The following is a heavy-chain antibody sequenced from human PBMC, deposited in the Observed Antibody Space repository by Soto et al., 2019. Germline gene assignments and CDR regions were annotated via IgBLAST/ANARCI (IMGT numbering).Heavy chain of an antibody. D-gene: IGHD6-19*01. CDR1: GGSISSYY. CDR3: AREKYNGGWRTPVDY. CDR2: IYYSGST. J-gene: IGHJ4*02. Sequence: SETLSLTCTVSGGSISSYYWSWIRQPPGKGLEWIGYIYYSGSTNYNPSLKSRVTISVDTSKNQFSLKLSSVTAADTAVYYCAREKYNGGWRTPVDYGGQGRLVSGSS. V-gene: IGHV4-59*01.